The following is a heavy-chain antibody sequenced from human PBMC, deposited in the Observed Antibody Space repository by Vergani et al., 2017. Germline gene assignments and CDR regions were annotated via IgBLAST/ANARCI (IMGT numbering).Heavy chain of an antibody. J-gene: IGHJ1*01. D-gene: IGHD1-1*01. Sequence: EVQLVESGGGLVQPGGSLRLSCAASGFPFSTPGMHGVRQPPGKGLEWVSATRSADTNTYYADSWEGRFAISRDNAKTSLYLQMNSLRVEDTAVYYCARKSCGTPGCQIGYFREWRQGTLVTVSS. CDR2: TRSADTNT. CDR3: ARKSCGTPGCQIGYFRE. CDR1: GFPFSTPG. V-gene: IGHV3-48*01.